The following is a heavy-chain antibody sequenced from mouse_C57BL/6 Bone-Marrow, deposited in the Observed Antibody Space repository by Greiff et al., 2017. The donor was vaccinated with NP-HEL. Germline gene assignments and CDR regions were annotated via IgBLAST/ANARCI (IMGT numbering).Heavy chain of an antibody. CDR2: INPNNGGT. CDR1: GYTFTDYY. Sequence: EVKLQQSGPELVKPGASVKISCKASGYTFTDYYMNWVKQSHGKSLEWIGDINPNNGGTSYHQKFKGKAPLTVDKSSSTAYMELRSLTSEDSAVYYCARWTAQVSYAMDYWGKGTSVTV. J-gene: IGHJ4*01. D-gene: IGHD3-2*02. V-gene: IGHV1-26*01. CDR3: ARWTAQVSYAMDY.